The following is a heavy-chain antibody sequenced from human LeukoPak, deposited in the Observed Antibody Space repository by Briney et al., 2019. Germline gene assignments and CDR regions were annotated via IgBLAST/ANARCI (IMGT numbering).Heavy chain of an antibody. V-gene: IGHV4-4*07. D-gene: IGHD5-18*01. CDR3: ARVVTAISGSREYYMDV. CDR2: IYSSGST. CDR1: GGSISSYY. J-gene: IGHJ6*03. Sequence: SETLSLTCTVSGGSISSYYWSWLRQPAGKGLEWIGRIYSSGSTNYNPSLKSRVIMSVDTSKNQFSLKLSSVTAADTAVYYCARVVTAISGSREYYMDVWGKGTTVTVSS.